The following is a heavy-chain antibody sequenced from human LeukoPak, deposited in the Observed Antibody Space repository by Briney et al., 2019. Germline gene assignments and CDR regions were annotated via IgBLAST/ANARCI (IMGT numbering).Heavy chain of an antibody. CDR2: IYHSGST. V-gene: IGHV4-30-2*01. CDR1: SGSISSDNYS. J-gene: IGHJ4*02. CDR3: ARFYYDSGGFYIPPI. D-gene: IGHD3-22*01. Sequence: SETLSLTCAVSSGSISSDNYSWSWIRQPPGKGLEWIGYIYHSGSTYYNPSIQSRVTMSVDRSKNQFSMRLSSGTAADTAVYYCARFYYDSGGFYIPPIWGQGILVTVSS.